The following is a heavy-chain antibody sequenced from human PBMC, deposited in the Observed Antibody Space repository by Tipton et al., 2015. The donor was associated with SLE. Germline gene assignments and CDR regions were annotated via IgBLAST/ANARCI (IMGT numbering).Heavy chain of an antibody. V-gene: IGHV4-34*01. D-gene: IGHD6-6*01. Sequence: LRLSCAVYGGSFSGYYWSWIRQPPGKGLEWIGEINHSGSTNYNPSLKSRVTISVDTSKNQFSLKLSSVTAADTAVYYCARDRGYSSSPLGSWGQGTLVTVSS. J-gene: IGHJ4*02. CDR3: ARDRGYSSSPLGS. CDR1: GGSFSGYY. CDR2: INHSGST.